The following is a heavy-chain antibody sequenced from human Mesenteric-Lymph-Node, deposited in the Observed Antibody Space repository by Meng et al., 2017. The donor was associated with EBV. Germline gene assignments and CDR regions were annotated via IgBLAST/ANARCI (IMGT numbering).Heavy chain of an antibody. CDR3: ARIRAIWGTYQNYYFDS. CDR1: GGSCSVFY. D-gene: IGHD3-16*02. V-gene: IGHV4-34*01. CDR2: INHSGFS. J-gene: IGHJ4*02. Sequence: VQVQQWGAGLLKSSETLPLNCAVYGGSCSVFYWTWIRKSPGRDLEWIGEINHSGFSKYNPSLKSRLTISLDTSKNQVSLTLGSVPAADTAVYYCARIRAIWGTYQNYYFDSWGQGTLVTVSS.